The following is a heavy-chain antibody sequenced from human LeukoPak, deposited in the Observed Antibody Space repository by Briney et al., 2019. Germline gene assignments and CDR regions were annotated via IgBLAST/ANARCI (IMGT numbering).Heavy chain of an antibody. D-gene: IGHD3-10*01. CDR1: GYSFTAYY. J-gene: IGHJ4*02. CDR3: ARQSTSGSYRLDY. Sequence: ASVKVSCKSSGYSFTAYYIHWVRQAPGHGFEWMGWINPSSGGTNYAQNFQGRVTMTRDTSINTVYMELSSLTYDDTAVYYCARQSTSGSYRLDYWGQGTLVTVSS. V-gene: IGHV1-2*02. CDR2: INPSSGGT.